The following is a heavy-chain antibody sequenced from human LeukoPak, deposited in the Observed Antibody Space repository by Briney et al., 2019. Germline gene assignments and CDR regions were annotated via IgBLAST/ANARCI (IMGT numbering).Heavy chain of an antibody. CDR2: IKQDGSEK. Sequence: PGRSLRLSCAASGFTFSSYGMHWVRQAPGKGLEWVANIKQDGSEKYYVDSVKGRFTISRDNAKNSLYLQMNSLRAEDTAVYYCARDYYDSSAPFDPWGQGTLVTVSS. V-gene: IGHV3-7*01. CDR3: ARDYYDSSAPFDP. J-gene: IGHJ5*02. CDR1: GFTFSSYG. D-gene: IGHD3-22*01.